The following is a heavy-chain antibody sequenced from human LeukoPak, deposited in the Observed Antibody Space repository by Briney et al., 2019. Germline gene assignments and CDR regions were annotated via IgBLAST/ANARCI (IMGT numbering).Heavy chain of an antibody. CDR3: ARGATPDYGDYGFDY. Sequence: SQTLSLTCAISGDSVSSNSAAWNWIRQSPSRGLEWLGRTYYRSKWYDDYAVSVRSRITINPDTSKNQFSLQLNSVTPEDTAVYYCARGATPDYGDYGFDYWGQGTLVTVSS. J-gene: IGHJ4*02. CDR2: TYYRSKWYD. D-gene: IGHD4-17*01. CDR1: GDSVSSNSAA. V-gene: IGHV6-1*01.